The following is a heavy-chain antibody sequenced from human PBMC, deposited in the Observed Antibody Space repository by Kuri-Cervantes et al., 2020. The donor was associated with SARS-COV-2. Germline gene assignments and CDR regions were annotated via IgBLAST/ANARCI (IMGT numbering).Heavy chain of an antibody. CDR1: GFTFSSYE. V-gene: IGHV3-33*08. CDR2: IWYDGSNK. J-gene: IGHJ4*02. Sequence: GESLKISCAASGFTFSSYEMNWVRQAPGKGLEWVAVIWYDGSNKYYADSVKGRFTISRDNSKNTLYLQMNSLRAEDTAVYYCARDPADYYDSSGGLDYWGQGTPVTVSS. CDR3: ARDPADYYDSSGGLDY. D-gene: IGHD3-22*01.